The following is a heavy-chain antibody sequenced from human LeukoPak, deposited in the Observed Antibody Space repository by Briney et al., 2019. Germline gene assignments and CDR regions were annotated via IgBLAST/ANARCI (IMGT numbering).Heavy chain of an antibody. CDR1: GGSIGSYY. V-gene: IGHV4-59*01. CDR3: ARSNSGYDFFGY. J-gene: IGHJ4*02. Sequence: SETLSLTCTVSGGSIGSYYWSWVRQPPGRGLEWIGYIFYGGSTNYNPSLKSRVTISVDTSKNQFSLKLSSVTAADTAVYYCARSNSGYDFFGYWGQGTLVTVSS. CDR2: IFYGGST. D-gene: IGHD5-12*01.